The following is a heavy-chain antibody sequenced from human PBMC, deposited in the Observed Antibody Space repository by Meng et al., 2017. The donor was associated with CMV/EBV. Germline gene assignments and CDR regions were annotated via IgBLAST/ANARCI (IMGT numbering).Heavy chain of an antibody. CDR3: AKDIPYGEYGMDV. V-gene: IGHV3-9*01. CDR2: ISWNSGSI. Sequence: SLKISCAASGFTFDDYAMHWVRQAPGKGLEWVSGISWNSGSIGYADSVKGRFTISRDNAKNSLYLQMNSLRAEDTALYYCAKDIPYGEYGMDVWGQGTTVTVSS. CDR1: GFTFDDYA. D-gene: IGHD4-17*01. J-gene: IGHJ6*02.